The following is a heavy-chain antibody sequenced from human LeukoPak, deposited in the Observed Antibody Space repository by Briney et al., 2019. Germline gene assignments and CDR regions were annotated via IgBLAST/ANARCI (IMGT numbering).Heavy chain of an antibody. CDR1: GDSVSSNNAA. J-gene: IGHJ4*02. CDR3: ARTYGGNCDY. D-gene: IGHD4-23*01. Sequence: SQTLSLTCAISGDSVSSNNAAWNWIRQSPSRGFEWLGRTYFRSKWYNDYAASVKGRITVNPDTSKNHFSLQLSSVTPEDTAVYYCARTYGGNCDYWGQGTLVTVSS. V-gene: IGHV6-1*01. CDR2: TYFRSKWYN.